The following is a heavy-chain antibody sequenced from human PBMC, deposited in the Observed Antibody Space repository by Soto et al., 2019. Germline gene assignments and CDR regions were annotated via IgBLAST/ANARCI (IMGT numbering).Heavy chain of an antibody. Sequence: EVQLLESGGGLVQPGGSLRLSCAASGFTFSSYAMSWVRQAPGQGLEWVSAISGSGGSTYYADSVKGRITSSRASSQDTLYLRMNSLRADDTAVYYCAKGRGYCSSTSCYEGDYWGQGTLVTVTS. D-gene: IGHD2-2*03. CDR1: GFTFSSYA. CDR3: AKGRGYCSSTSCYEGDY. CDR2: ISGSGGST. V-gene: IGHV3-23*01. J-gene: IGHJ4*02.